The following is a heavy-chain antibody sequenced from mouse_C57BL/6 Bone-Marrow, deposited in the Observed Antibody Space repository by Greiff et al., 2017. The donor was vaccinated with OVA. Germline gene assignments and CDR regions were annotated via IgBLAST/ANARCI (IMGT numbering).Heavy chain of an antibody. CDR1: GFTFSSYT. CDR3: ASYPTPFAY. D-gene: IGHD2-10*01. CDR2: ISGGGGNT. V-gene: IGHV5-9*01. Sequence: EVKVVESGGGLVKPGGSLKLSCAASGFTFSSYTMSWVRQTPEKRLEWVATISGGGGNTYYPDSVKGRFTISRDNAKNTLYLQMSSLRSEDTALYYCASYPTPFAYWGQGTLVTVSA. J-gene: IGHJ3*01.